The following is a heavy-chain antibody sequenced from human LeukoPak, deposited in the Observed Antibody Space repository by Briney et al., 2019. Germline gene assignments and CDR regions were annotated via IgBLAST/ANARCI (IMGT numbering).Heavy chain of an antibody. CDR3: ARGWGRSGWSGDAFDI. CDR1: GYTFTGYY. J-gene: IGHJ3*02. Sequence: ASVKVSCKASGYTFTGYYLHWVRQAPGQGLEWMGWINPNNGGTTYAQKFQGRVTMARDTSISTAYMELSRLRSDDTAVYYCARGWGRSGWSGDAFDIWGQGTMVTVSS. CDR2: INPNNGGT. D-gene: IGHD6-19*01. V-gene: IGHV1-2*02.